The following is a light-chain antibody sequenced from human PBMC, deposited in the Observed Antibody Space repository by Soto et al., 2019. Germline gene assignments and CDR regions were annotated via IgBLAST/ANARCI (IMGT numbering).Light chain of an antibody. Sequence: EIVLTQSPGTLSLSPGESATLSCRASQSVSRSYLAWYQQKPGQAPRLLIYGASTTATGIPDRFSGSGSGTDFTLTISRLEPEDFAVYYCQQYGSSPPYTFGQGTKLEIK. CDR3: QQYGSSPPYT. CDR1: QSVSRSY. J-gene: IGKJ2*01. CDR2: GAS. V-gene: IGKV3-20*01.